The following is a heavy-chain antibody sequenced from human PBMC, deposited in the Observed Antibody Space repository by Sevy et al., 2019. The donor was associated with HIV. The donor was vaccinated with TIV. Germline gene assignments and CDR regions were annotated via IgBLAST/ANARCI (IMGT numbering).Heavy chain of an antibody. CDR1: GFTFTDYV. D-gene: IGHD3-9*01. J-gene: IGHJ4*02. CDR3: ATDRISDWFFDS. V-gene: IGHV3-23*01. CDR2: IGGSGGST. Sequence: GASLRLSCTASGFTFTDYVMNWVRQAPGRGLEWVSSIGGSGGSTHYADSVKGRFTISRDNSKNMLYLQMNSLRAEDTAVYYCATDRISDWFFDSWGKGTLVTVSS.